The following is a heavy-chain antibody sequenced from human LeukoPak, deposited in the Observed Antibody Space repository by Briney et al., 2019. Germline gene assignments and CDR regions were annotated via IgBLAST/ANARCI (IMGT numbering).Heavy chain of an antibody. Sequence: SVKVSCKSSVGTVISYAISWVRQPPGQGLEWMGGSIPIYGTANYAQKFQGRVTITTDESTSTAYMELSSLRSEDTAVYYCAVAKTLFYYRDVWGKGSTVTVCS. CDR2: SIPIYGTA. D-gene: IGHD2-21*01. CDR1: VGTVISYA. V-gene: IGHV1-69*05. J-gene: IGHJ6*03. CDR3: AVAKTLFYYRDV.